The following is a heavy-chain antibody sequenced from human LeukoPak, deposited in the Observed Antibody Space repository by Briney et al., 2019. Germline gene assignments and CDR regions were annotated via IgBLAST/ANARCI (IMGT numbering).Heavy chain of an antibody. CDR1: GYTFTSYY. D-gene: IGHD2-2*01. CDR2: INPSGGST. J-gene: IGHJ6*02. Sequence: GVSVKVSCKASGYTFTSYYMHWVRQAPGQGLEWMGIINPSGGSTSYAQKFQGRVTMTTDTSTSTAYMELRSLRSDDTAVYYCARVGPLYCSSTSCQGYYYYGMDVWGQGTTVTVSS. V-gene: IGHV1-46*01. CDR3: ARVGPLYCSSTSCQGYYYYGMDV.